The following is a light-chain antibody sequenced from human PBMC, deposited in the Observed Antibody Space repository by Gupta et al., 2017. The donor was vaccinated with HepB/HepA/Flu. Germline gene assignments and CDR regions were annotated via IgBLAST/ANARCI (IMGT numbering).Light chain of an antibody. J-gene: IGKJ1*01. V-gene: IGKV2-30*02. Sequence: DVVMTQSPLSLPVTLGQPASISCRSSESLVHSDGNTYLNWFHQRPGQSPRRLIYKVSNRDSGGPDRFSGSGSDTDFTLKISKVAADDVGIYYCMQCAHWPRTFGQGTKVEIK. CDR1: ESLVHSDGNTY. CDR2: KVS. CDR3: MQCAHWPRT.